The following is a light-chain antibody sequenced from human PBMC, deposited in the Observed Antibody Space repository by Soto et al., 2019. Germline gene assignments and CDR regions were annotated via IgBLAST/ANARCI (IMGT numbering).Light chain of an antibody. J-gene: IGKJ1*01. V-gene: IGKV1-39*01. CDR3: QQCYSYPLT. Sequence: DIQMTQSPATLPASLGDRVTITCRASQSISSWLAWYQQKPGTAPKVLIYAAFSLQSGIPSRFSGSGSGTDFTLTISSLQPEDFAPYYCQQCYSYPLTFGQGTKVDIK. CDR1: QSISSW. CDR2: AAF.